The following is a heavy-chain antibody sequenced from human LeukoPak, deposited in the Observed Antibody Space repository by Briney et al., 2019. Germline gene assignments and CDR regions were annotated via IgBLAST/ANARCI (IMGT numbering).Heavy chain of an antibody. CDR2: ISSSGSTI. V-gene: IGHV3-48*03. D-gene: IGHD3-16*02. Sequence: GGSLRLSCAASGFTFSSYEMNWVRQAPGKGLEWVSYISSSGSTIYYADSVKGRFTISRDNSKNTLYLQMNSLRAEDTAVYYCARDLYDYVWGSYRWGFDYWGQGTLVTVSS. J-gene: IGHJ4*02. CDR1: GFTFSSYE. CDR3: ARDLYDYVWGSYRWGFDY.